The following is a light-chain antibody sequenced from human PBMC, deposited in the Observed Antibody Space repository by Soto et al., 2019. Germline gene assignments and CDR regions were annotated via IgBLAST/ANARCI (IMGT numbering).Light chain of an antibody. V-gene: IGKV3-20*01. CDR3: QQYGSSPLWT. J-gene: IGKJ1*01. CDR1: QSVSSSY. CDR2: GAS. Sequence: ESVLTQSPGTLSLSPWERATLSCRASQSVSSSYLAWYQQKPGQAPRLLIYGASSRATGIPDRFSGSGSGTDFTLTISRLEPGDFAVYYCQQYGSSPLWTFGQGTKVDI.